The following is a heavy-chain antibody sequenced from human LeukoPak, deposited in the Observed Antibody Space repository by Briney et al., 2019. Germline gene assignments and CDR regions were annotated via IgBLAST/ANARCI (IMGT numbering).Heavy chain of an antibody. D-gene: IGHD6-13*01. CDR3: ARNRAYSSSWFFFDY. J-gene: IGHJ4*02. Sequence: SVKVSCKASGGTFSSYAISWVRQAPGQGLEWMGGTIPIFGTANYAQKFQGRVTITADKSTSTAYMELSSLRSEDTAVYYCARNRAYSSSWFFFDYWGQGTLVTVSS. CDR2: TIPIFGTA. CDR1: GGTFSSYA. V-gene: IGHV1-69*06.